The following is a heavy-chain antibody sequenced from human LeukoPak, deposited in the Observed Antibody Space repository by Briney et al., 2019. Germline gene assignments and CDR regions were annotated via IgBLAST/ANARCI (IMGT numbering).Heavy chain of an antibody. D-gene: IGHD3-10*01. V-gene: IGHV3-30*04. Sequence: GGSLRLSCAASGFTFSSYAMSWVRQAPGKGLEWVAVISYDGSNKYYADSVKGRFTISRDNSKNTLYLQMNSLRAEDTALYYCARGRYYGSGSYYELWYWGQGTLVTVSS. CDR3: ARGRYYGSGSYYELWY. CDR2: ISYDGSNK. J-gene: IGHJ4*02. CDR1: GFTFSSYA.